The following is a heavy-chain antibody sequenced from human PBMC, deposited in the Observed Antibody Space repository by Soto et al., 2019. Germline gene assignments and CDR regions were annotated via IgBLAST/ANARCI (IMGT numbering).Heavy chain of an antibody. CDR3: AKVPMHWFSPTVYYFDY. D-gene: IGHD3-9*01. Sequence: PGGSLRLSCAASGFTFSSYAMSWVRQAPGKGLEWVSAISGSGGSTYYADSVKGRFTISRDNSKNTLYLQMNSLRAEDTAVYYCAKVPMHWFSPTVYYFDYWGQGTPVTVSS. CDR1: GFTFSSYA. CDR2: ISGSGGST. J-gene: IGHJ4*02. V-gene: IGHV3-23*01.